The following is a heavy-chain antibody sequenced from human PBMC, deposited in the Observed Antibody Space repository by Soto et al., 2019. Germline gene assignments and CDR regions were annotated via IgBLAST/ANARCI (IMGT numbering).Heavy chain of an antibody. D-gene: IGHD1-26*01. V-gene: IGHV3-30-3*01. CDR3: ARAGGLLVDY. CDR1: GFMFSSYA. CDR2: KTYDGSNK. Sequence: QVQLVESGGGVVQPGRSLRLSCAASGFMFSSYAMHWVRQAPGKGLEWVAVKTYDGSNKYYSGSVKGRFTISRDNSKNTLYLQMNSLRAEDTAVYYCARAGGLLVDYWGQGTLVTVSS. J-gene: IGHJ4*02.